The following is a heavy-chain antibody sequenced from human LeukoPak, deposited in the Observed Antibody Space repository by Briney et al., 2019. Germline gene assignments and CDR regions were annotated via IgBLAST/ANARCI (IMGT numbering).Heavy chain of an antibody. CDR1: GGSISSSSYY. CDR2: IYYSGST. Sequence: SETLSLTCTVSGGSISSSSYYWGWIRQPPGKGLEGIGSIYYSGSTYYNPSLKRRVTISVDTSKNQFSLKLSSVTAADTAVYYSARDRTGIAAAGYYFDYWGQGTLVTVSS. D-gene: IGHD6-13*01. CDR3: ARDRTGIAAAGYYFDY. J-gene: IGHJ4*02. V-gene: IGHV4-39*07.